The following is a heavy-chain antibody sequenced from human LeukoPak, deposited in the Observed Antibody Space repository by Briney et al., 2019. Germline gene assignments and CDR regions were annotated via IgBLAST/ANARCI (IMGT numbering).Heavy chain of an antibody. CDR1: GGSISSSSYS. D-gene: IGHD6-19*01. Sequence: PSETLSLTCTVSGGSISSSSYSWSWIRQPPGKGLEWIGSIYYSGSTYYNPSLKSRVTISVDTSKNQFSLKLSSVTAADTAVYYCARLRYSSGWYVGYYYYYGMDVWGQGTTVTVSS. CDR2: IYYSGST. V-gene: IGHV4-39*01. CDR3: ARLRYSSGWYVGYYYYYGMDV. J-gene: IGHJ6*02.